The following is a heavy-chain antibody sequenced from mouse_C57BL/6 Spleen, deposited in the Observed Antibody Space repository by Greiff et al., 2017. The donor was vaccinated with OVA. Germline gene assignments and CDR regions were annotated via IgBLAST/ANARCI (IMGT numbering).Heavy chain of an antibody. D-gene: IGHD5-1*01. CDR1: GYSIPSGYY. V-gene: IGHV3-6*01. CDR3: ARGGVLVYFDV. Sequence: DVKLQESGPGLVKPSQSLSLTCSVTGYSIPSGYYWNWIRQFPGNKLDWMVYIIYDGSNNYKPSLKNHISITRDTSKNQFFLKLNSVTTEDTATYYCARGGVLVYFDVWGTGTTVTVSS. J-gene: IGHJ1*03. CDR2: IIYDGSN.